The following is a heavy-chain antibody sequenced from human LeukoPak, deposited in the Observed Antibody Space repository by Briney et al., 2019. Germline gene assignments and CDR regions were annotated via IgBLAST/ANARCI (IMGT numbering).Heavy chain of an antibody. Sequence: GGSLRLSCAASGFTFSSYGMHWVRQAPGKGLERVAVIWYDGSNKYYADSVKGRFTISRDNSKNTLYLQMNSLRAEDTAVYYCARDLLIYDSSGYYSAGDYWGQGTLVTVSS. V-gene: IGHV3-33*01. CDR3: ARDLLIYDSSGYYSAGDY. CDR2: IWYDGSNK. D-gene: IGHD3-22*01. CDR1: GFTFSSYG. J-gene: IGHJ4*02.